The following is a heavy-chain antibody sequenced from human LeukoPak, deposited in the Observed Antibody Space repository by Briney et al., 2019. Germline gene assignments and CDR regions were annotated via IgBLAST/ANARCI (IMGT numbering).Heavy chain of an antibody. J-gene: IGHJ5*02. CDR3: ERGKARTYYYDSSGDP. CDR1: GGSISSSSYY. V-gene: IGHV4-39*07. Sequence: SETLSLTCTVSGGSISSSSYYWGWIRQPPGKGLEWIGSIYYSGSTYYNPSLKSRVTISVDTSKNQFSLKLSSVTAADTAVYYCERGKARTYYYDSSGDPWGQGTLVTVSS. D-gene: IGHD3-22*01. CDR2: IYYSGST.